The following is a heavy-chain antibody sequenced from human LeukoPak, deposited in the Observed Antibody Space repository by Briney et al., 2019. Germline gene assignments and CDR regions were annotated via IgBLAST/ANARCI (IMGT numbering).Heavy chain of an antibody. CDR1: GFAFSSYA. Sequence: PGGSLRLSCAASGFAFSSYAMSWVRQAPGKGLEWVSAISGSGGSTYYADSVKGRFTISRDNSKNTLYLQMNSLRAEDTAVYYCAKDLRKQLAYFDYWGQGTLVTVSS. D-gene: IGHD6-13*01. J-gene: IGHJ4*02. CDR2: ISGSGGST. V-gene: IGHV3-23*01. CDR3: AKDLRKQLAYFDY.